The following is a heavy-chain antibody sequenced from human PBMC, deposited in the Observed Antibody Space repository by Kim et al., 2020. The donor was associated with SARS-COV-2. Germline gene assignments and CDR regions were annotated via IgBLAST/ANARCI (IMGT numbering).Heavy chain of an antibody. CDR1: GFTFSDYY. V-gene: IGHV3-11*01. CDR2: ISSSGSTI. J-gene: IGHJ6*03. CDR3: ARGVTLVTYYDFWSGYDDRYDDMDV. Sequence: GGSLRLSCAASGFTFSDYYMSWIRQAPGKGLEWASYISSSGSTIYYADSVKGRFTISRDNAKNSLYLQMNSLRAEDTAVYYCARGVTLVTYYDFWSGYDDRYDDMDVWGKGTTVTVSS. D-gene: IGHD3-3*01.